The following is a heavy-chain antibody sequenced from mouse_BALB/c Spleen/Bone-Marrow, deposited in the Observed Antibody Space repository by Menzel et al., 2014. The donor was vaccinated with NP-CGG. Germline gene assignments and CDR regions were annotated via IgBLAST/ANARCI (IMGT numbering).Heavy chain of an antibody. J-gene: IGHJ3*01. CDR1: GFTFSDFY. V-gene: IGHV7-1*02. D-gene: IGHD2-10*02. Sequence: EVKLMESGGGLVQPGDSLRLSCATSGFTFSDFYMEWVRQPPGKRLEWIAASRNKAKYYTTEYSASVKGRFIVSRDTSKSVLYLQMNALRAEDTAIDYCARDVGYGNYFVYWGQGTLVTVSA. CDR2: SRNKAKYYTT. CDR3: ARDVGYGNYFVY.